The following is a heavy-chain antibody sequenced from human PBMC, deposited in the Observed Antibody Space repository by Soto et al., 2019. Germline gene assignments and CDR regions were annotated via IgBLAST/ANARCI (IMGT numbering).Heavy chain of an antibody. CDR2: ISYDGSNK. CDR1: GFTFSSYG. Sequence: GGSLRLSCAASGFTFSSYGMHWVRQAPGKGLEWVAVISYDGSNKYYADSVKGRFTISRDNSKNTRYLQMNSLRAEDTAVDYCAKDRAGYQLPSRSLDIVATYYFDYWGQGTLVTVSS. J-gene: IGHJ4*02. D-gene: IGHD5-12*01. CDR3: AKDRAGYQLPSRSLDIVATYYFDY. V-gene: IGHV3-30*18.